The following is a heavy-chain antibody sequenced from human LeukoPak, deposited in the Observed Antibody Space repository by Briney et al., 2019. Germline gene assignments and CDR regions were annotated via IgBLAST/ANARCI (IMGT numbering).Heavy chain of an antibody. D-gene: IGHD5-24*01. CDR3: ARMEMATAIFDY. CDR2: IIPIFGTA. Sequence: SVKVSCKASGGTFSSYAISWVRQAPGQGLEWMGGIIPIFGTANYAQKFQGRVTITADKSTSTDYMELSSLISEDTAVYYCARMEMATAIFDYWGQGTLVTVSS. CDR1: GGTFSSYA. J-gene: IGHJ4*02. V-gene: IGHV1-69*06.